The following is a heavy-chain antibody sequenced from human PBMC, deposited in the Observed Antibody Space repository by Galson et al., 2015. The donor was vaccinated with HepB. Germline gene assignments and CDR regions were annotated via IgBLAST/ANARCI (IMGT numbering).Heavy chain of an antibody. D-gene: IGHD6-25*01. Sequence: SLRLSCAASGLTFSNYNMNWVRQAPGRGLEWVSSISGSGTYKNYADSLKGRFTISRDNAKNSLYLQVNSLRAEDTAVYYCASQDYSAATFDNWGQGTLVTASS. J-gene: IGHJ4*02. CDR1: GLTFSNYN. V-gene: IGHV3-21*06. CDR3: ASQDYSAATFDN. CDR2: ISGSGTYK.